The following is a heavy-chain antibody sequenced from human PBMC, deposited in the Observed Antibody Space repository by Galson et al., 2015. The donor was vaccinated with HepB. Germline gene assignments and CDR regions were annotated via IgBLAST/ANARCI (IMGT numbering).Heavy chain of an antibody. V-gene: IGHV1-3*01. CDR3: ARPITMVRDTDAFDI. D-gene: IGHD3-10*01. Sequence: SVKVSCKASGYTFTSYAMHWVRQAPGQRLEWMGWINAGNGNTKYSQKFQGRVTITRDTSASTAYMELSSLRSEDTAVYYCARPITMVRDTDAFDIWGQGTMVTVSS. CDR2: INAGNGNT. J-gene: IGHJ3*02. CDR1: GYTFTSYA.